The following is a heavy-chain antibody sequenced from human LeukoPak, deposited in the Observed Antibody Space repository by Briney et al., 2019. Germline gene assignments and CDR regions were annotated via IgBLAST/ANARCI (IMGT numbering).Heavy chain of an antibody. D-gene: IGHD3-10*01. V-gene: IGHV4-59*12. Sequence: SETLSLTCTVSGGSISSYYWSWIRQPPGKGLEWIGYIYYSGSTNYNPSLKSRVTISVDTSKNQFSLKLSSVTAADTAVYYCARGRSLYGSGNWFDPWGQGTLVTVSS. CDR1: GGSISSYY. CDR2: IYYSGST. CDR3: ARGRSLYGSGNWFDP. J-gene: IGHJ5*02.